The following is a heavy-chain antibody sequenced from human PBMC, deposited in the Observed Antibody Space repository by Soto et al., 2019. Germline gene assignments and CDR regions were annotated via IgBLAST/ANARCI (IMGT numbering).Heavy chain of an antibody. D-gene: IGHD2-8*01. V-gene: IGHV1-46*01. CDR3: ARPPYPGCINAVCYPLDY. CDR2: INPSGGST. J-gene: IGHJ4*02. Sequence: QVQLVQSGAEVKKPGASVKISCKASGYTFTSYYMHWVRQAPGQGLEWMGIINPSGGSTNYAQKLQGRVAMTRDTSKSTVYMELNSLRSEDTAVYYCARPPYPGCINAVCYPLDYWGQGTLVPVSS. CDR1: GYTFTSYY.